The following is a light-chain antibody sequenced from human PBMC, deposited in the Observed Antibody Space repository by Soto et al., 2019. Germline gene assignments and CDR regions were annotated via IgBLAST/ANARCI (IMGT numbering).Light chain of an antibody. V-gene: IGKV3-15*01. Sequence: IVMTQSPATLSVSPGERATLSCRASQSVSSNLAWYQQKPGQAPRLLIYGASTRATGLPARFSGSGSGTEFTLTISSLQSEDFAVYYCQQYNYWWTFGQGTKVEIK. J-gene: IGKJ1*01. CDR2: GAS. CDR3: QQYNYWWT. CDR1: QSVSSN.